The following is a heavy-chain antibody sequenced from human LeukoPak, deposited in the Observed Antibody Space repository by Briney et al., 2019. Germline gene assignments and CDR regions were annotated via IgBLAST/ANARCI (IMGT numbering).Heavy chain of an antibody. CDR2: ISYDGSNK. Sequence: GGSLRLSCAASGFTFSSYWMHWVRQAPGKGLEWVAVISYDGSNKYYADSVKGRFTISRDNSKNTLYLQMNSLRAEDTAVYYCARRGGNSYWGQGTLVTVSS. D-gene: IGHD4-23*01. CDR1: GFTFSSYW. CDR3: ARRGGNSY. V-gene: IGHV3-30-3*01. J-gene: IGHJ4*02.